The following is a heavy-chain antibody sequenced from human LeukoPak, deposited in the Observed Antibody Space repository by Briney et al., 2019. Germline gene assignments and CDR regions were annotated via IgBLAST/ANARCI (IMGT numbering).Heavy chain of an antibody. D-gene: IGHD1-1*01. CDR2: IRFDGSDK. Sequence: PGGSLRLSCAASGFTFSGSGMHWVRQAPGKGLEWVAFIRFDGSDKNYADSVKGRFTISRDNAKNSLYLQMNSLRAEDTAVYYCASNWSDFDYWGQGILVTVSS. CDR1: GFTFSGSG. CDR3: ASNWSDFDY. V-gene: IGHV3-30*02. J-gene: IGHJ4*02.